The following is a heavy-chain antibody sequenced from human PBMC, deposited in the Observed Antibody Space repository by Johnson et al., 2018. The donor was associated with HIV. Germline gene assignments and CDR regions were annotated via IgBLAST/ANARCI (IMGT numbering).Heavy chain of an antibody. CDR3: ARGVYSSSWYGAFDI. D-gene: IGHD6-13*01. J-gene: IGHJ3*02. V-gene: IGHV3-53*01. CDR2: IYGGGSGGST. Sequence: EVQLVESGGGLIQPGGSLRLSCAASGFTVSSNYMSWVRQAPGKGLEWVSVIYGGGSGGSTYYVDSVQGRFTISRDNSKNTLYLQMNSLRAEDTAVYYCARGVYSSSWYGAFDIWGQGTMVTVSS. CDR1: GFTVSSNY.